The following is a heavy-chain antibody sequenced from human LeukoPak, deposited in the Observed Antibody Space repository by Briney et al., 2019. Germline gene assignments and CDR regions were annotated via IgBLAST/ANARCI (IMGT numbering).Heavy chain of an antibody. CDR3: AREGTSELQSFHDAFDI. V-gene: IGHV4-61*02. D-gene: IGHD2-2*01. CDR1: RGSISSGDYY. Sequence: PSQTLSLTCTVSRGSISSGDYYWSWIRQPAGKGLEWIGRIYTSGSTNYNPSLKSRVTMSVDTSKNQFSLKLSSVTAADTAVYYCAREGTSELQSFHDAFDIWGQGTMVTVSS. CDR2: IYTSGST. J-gene: IGHJ3*02.